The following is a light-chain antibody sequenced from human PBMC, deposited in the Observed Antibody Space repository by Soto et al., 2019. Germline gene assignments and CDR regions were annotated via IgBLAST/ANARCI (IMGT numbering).Light chain of an antibody. V-gene: IGKV3-20*01. CDR3: QQYGTSPRT. CDR2: ETS. J-gene: IGKJ1*01. CDR1: QSFSSSY. Sequence: EIVLTQSPGTLSLSPGERATLSCRASQSFSSSYLAWYQQKPGQAPRLLIYETSSRATGIPDRFSGSGSQTDFTLTISRLDPEDLAVYYCQQYGTSPRTFGQGTKVDIK.